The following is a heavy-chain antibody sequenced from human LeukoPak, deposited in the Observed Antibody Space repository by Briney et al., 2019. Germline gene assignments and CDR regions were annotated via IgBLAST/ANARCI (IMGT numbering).Heavy chain of an antibody. CDR3: ARGPTRYYFDY. CDR2: IYYSGRT. V-gene: IGHV4-59*01. Sequence: SETLSLTCTVSGGSISGYYWSWIRQPPGKGLEWIGYIYYSGRTNYNPSLKSRVTMSVDTSKNQFSLKLSSVTAADTAFYYCARGPTRYYFDYWGQGTLVTVSS. D-gene: IGHD5-12*01. J-gene: IGHJ4*02. CDR1: GGSISGYY.